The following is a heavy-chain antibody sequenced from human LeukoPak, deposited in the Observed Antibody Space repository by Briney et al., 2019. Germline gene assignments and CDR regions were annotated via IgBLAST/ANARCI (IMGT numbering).Heavy chain of an antibody. CDR1: GFTFSSYA. Sequence: GGSLRLSCAASGFTFSSYAMSWVRQAPGKGLEWVSAISGSGGSTYYADSVEGRFTISRDNSKNTLYLQMNSLRAEDTAVYYCAKDPQYYYDSSGYYNYWGQGTLVTVSS. CDR3: AKDPQYYYDSSGYYNY. D-gene: IGHD3-22*01. CDR2: ISGSGGST. V-gene: IGHV3-23*01. J-gene: IGHJ4*02.